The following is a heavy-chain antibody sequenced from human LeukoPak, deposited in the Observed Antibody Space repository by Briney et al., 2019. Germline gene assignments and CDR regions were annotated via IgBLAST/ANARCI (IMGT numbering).Heavy chain of an antibody. CDR2: ISGGSGST. J-gene: IGHJ4*02. CDR3: AKDLGYDSSGYYPI. Sequence: GGSLRLSCAASGFTFSSYAMSWVRQAPGKGLAWVSTISGGSGSTYCADSVKGRFTISRDNSKNTLYLQMNSLRAEDTAVYYCAKDLGYDSSGYYPIWGQGTLVTVSS. D-gene: IGHD3-22*01. CDR1: GFTFSSYA. V-gene: IGHV3-23*01.